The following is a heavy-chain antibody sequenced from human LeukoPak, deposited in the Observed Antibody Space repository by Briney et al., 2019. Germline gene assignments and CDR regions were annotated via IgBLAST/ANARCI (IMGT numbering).Heavy chain of an antibody. CDR3: ARDPYSGSYGNEYYYYMDV. Sequence: ESGGSLRLSCAASGFTFSSYWMSWVRQAPGKGLEWVANIKQDGSEKYYVDSVKGRFTISRDNAKNSLYLQMNSLRAEDTAVYYCARDPYSGSYGNEYYYYMDVWGKGTTVTISS. V-gene: IGHV3-7*01. CDR1: GFTFSSYW. D-gene: IGHD1-26*01. J-gene: IGHJ6*03. CDR2: IKQDGSEK.